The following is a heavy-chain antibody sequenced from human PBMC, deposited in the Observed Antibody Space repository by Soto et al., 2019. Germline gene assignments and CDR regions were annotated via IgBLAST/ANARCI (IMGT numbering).Heavy chain of an antibody. J-gene: IGHJ4*02. Sequence: SETLSFTCNVSGGSVSSVKYFWSWIRQPPGKGPEWIAYIYNNGNTNYNPSLKSRATISVDTSKNQCSLKLTSVTAADSAVYFCARTVMPVGNLAAFDHWGQGVLVTVSS. CDR2: IYNNGNT. V-gene: IGHV4-61*01. D-gene: IGHD7-27*01. CDR1: GGSVSSVKYF. CDR3: ARTVMPVGNLAAFDH.